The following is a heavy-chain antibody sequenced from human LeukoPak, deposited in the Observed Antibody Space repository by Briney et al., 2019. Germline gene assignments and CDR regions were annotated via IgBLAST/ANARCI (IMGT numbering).Heavy chain of an antibody. CDR1: GYTFTGYY. J-gene: IGHJ5*02. CDR2: INPNSGGT. CDR3: ARDHAAGWELPLNWFDP. D-gene: IGHD1-26*01. V-gene: IGHV1-2*02. Sequence: GASVKVSCKASGYTFTGYYMHWVRQAPGQGLEWMGWINPNSGGTNYAQKFQGRVTMTRDTSISTAYMELSRLRSDDKAVYYCARDHAAGWELPLNWFDPWGQGTLVTVSS.